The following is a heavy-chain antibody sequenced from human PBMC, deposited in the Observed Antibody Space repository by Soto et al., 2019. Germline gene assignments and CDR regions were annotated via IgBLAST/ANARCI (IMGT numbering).Heavy chain of an antibody. V-gene: IGHV4-31*03. J-gene: IGHJ5*02. CDR3: ARTPSGYGDYFP. CDR1: GGSISSGGSY. CDR2: IYYSGAT. Sequence: QVQLQESGPGLVKPSQTLSLTCTVSGGSISSGGSYWSWIRQHPGKGLEWIGYIYYSGATFYNPSLKSRVTISVDTSKNQFSLKLSSVTAADTAVYYCARTPSGYGDYFPWGQGTLVTFSS. D-gene: IGHD4-17*01.